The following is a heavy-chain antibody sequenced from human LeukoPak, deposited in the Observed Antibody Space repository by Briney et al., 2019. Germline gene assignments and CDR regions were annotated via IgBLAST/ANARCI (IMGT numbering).Heavy chain of an antibody. CDR2: IKQDGSEK. D-gene: IGHD3-16*01. CDR3: ARESDYGAFDI. CDR1: GFTFSSYW. J-gene: IGHJ3*02. V-gene: IGHV3-7*01. Sequence: AGGSLRPSCAASGFTFSSYWMSWVRQAPGKGLEWVANIKQDGSEKYYVDSVKGRFTISRDNAKNSLYLQMNSLRAEDTAVYYCARESDYGAFDIWGQGTMVTVSS.